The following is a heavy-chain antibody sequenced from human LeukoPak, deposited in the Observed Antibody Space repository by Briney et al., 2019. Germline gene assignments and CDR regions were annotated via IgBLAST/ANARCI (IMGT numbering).Heavy chain of an antibody. D-gene: IGHD2-2*01. CDR1: GGTFSSYA. J-gene: IGHJ4*02. Sequence: ASVKVSCKASGGTFSSYAISWVRQAPGQGLEWMGWISTYNGDTNYAQNFQGRVTMTTDTSTTTAYMELRSLRSDDSAIYFCARDPSNTSGRYIYFDYWGQGTLVTVSS. V-gene: IGHV1-18*01. CDR3: ARDPSNTSGRYIYFDY. CDR2: ISTYNGDT.